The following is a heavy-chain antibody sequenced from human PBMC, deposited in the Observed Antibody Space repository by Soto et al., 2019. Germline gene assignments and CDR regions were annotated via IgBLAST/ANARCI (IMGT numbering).Heavy chain of an antibody. J-gene: IGHJ5*02. V-gene: IGHV5-10-1*01. Sequence: GESLKISCKGSGYSFPSYWISWVRQMPGKGLEWMGRIDPSDSYTNYSPSFQGHVTISADKSISTAYLQWSSLKASDTAMYFCARHGDSSSPNWFDPWGQGTLVTVSS. D-gene: IGHD6-6*01. CDR1: GYSFPSYW. CDR3: ARHGDSSSPNWFDP. CDR2: IDPSDSYT.